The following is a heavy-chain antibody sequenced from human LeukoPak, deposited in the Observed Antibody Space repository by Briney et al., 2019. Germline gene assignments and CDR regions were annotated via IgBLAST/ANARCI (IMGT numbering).Heavy chain of an antibody. CDR1: GFTFSNYA. Sequence: GGSLRLSCAASGFTFSNYAIHWVRQAPGKGLEWVSSISSSSSYIYYADSVKGRFTISRDNAKNSLYLQMNSLRAEDTAVYYCARDYTAMVSDWGQGTLVTVSS. CDR3: ARDYTAMVSD. CDR2: ISSSSSYI. D-gene: IGHD5-18*01. V-gene: IGHV3-21*01. J-gene: IGHJ4*02.